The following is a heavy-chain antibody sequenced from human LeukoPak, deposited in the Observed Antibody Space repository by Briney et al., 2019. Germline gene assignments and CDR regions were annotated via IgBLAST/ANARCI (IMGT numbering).Heavy chain of an antibody. J-gene: IGHJ5*02. CDR3: ARRKGYCSGGSCYSCWFDP. V-gene: IGHV4-39*01. Sequence: SETLSLTCTVSGGSISSGGYYWSWIRQHPGKGLEWIGSIYYSGSTYYNPSLKSRVTISVDTSKNQFSLKLSSVTAADTAVYYCARRKGYCSGGSCYSCWFDPWGQGTLVTVSS. CDR2: IYYSGST. D-gene: IGHD2-15*01. CDR1: GGSISSGGYY.